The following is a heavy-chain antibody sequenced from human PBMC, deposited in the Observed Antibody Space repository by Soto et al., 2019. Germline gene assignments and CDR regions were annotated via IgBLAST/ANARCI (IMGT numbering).Heavy chain of an antibody. D-gene: IGHD5-12*01. CDR3: ARDKVDIVATISHWFDP. CDR1: GGSISSGGYS. J-gene: IGHJ5*02. V-gene: IGHV4-30-2*01. CDR2: MYHSGST. Sequence: PSETLSLTCAVXGGSISSGGYSWSWIRQPPGKGLEWIGYMYHSGSTYYNPSLKSRVTISIDRSKNQFSLKLSSVTAADTAVYYCARDKVDIVATISHWFDPWGQGTLVTVSS.